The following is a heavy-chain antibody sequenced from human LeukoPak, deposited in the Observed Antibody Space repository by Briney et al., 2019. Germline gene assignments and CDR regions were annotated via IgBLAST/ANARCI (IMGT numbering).Heavy chain of an antibody. CDR3: ARGRGAYCSSTSCPRRAFDI. D-gene: IGHD2-2*01. CDR1: GYTFTSYD. Sequence: ASVKVSCKASGYTFTSYDINWVRQATGQGLEWMGWMNPNSGNTGYAQKFQGRVTMTRNTSISTAYMELRSLRSEDTAVYYCARGRGAYCSSTSCPRRAFDIWGQGTMVTVSS. V-gene: IGHV1-8*01. J-gene: IGHJ3*02. CDR2: MNPNSGNT.